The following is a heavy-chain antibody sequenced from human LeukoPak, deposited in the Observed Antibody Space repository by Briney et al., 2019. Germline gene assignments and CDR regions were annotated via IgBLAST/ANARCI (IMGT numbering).Heavy chain of an antibody. CDR1: GYTFTSLG. CDR2: ISAYNGNT. Sequence: ASVKVSCKAFGYTFTSLGISWVRQAPGQGLEGLGWISAYNGNTNYAQKLQGRVTMTTDTSTSTAYMELRSLRSDDTAVYYCARSGPAVVSLYYFDYWGQGTLVTVSS. J-gene: IGHJ4*02. CDR3: ARSGPAVVSLYYFDY. D-gene: IGHD4-23*01. V-gene: IGHV1-18*01.